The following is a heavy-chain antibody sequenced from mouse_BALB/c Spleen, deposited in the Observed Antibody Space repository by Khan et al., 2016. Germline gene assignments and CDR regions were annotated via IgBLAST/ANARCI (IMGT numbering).Heavy chain of an antibody. V-gene: IGHV1-7*01. CDR2: INPSTGYT. J-gene: IGHJ3*01. D-gene: IGHD4-1*01. Sequence: QIQLVQSGAELAKPGASVKMSCKASGYTFTSYWMHWVKQRPGQGLEWIGYINPSTGYTEYNQKFKDKATLTADKSSSTAYMQLSSLTSEDSAVYYCANWDAYGCQGTLVTVSA. CDR3: ANWDAY. CDR1: GYTFTSYW.